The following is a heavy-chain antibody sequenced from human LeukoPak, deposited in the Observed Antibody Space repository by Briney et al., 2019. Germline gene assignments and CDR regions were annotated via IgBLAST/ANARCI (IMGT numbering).Heavy chain of an antibody. D-gene: IGHD6-19*01. CDR3: TTDSGWPKTSYYYYYYMDV. J-gene: IGHJ6*03. V-gene: IGHV3-15*04. CDR1: GFSFSDAR. CDR2: IESKTDGGTT. Sequence: GGSLRLSCAASGFSFSDARMSWVRQIPGKGLEWVGRIESKTDGGTTDYAAPVKGRFTISRDDSKNTLYPQMNSLKTEDTAVYYCTTDSGWPKTSYYYYYYMDVWGKGTTVTISS.